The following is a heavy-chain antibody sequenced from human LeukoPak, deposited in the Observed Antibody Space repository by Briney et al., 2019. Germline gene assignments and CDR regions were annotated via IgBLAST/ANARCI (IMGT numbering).Heavy chain of an antibody. CDR2: ISGDGGST. Sequence: PGGSLRLSCAASGFTFDDYAMHWVCQAPGKGLEWVSLISGDGGSTYYADSVKGRFTISRDNSKNSLYLQMNSLRTEDTALYYCAKTTYYYDSSGYYYNWGQGTLVTVSS. D-gene: IGHD3-22*01. CDR3: AKTTYYYDSSGYYYN. J-gene: IGHJ4*02. V-gene: IGHV3-43*02. CDR1: GFTFDDYA.